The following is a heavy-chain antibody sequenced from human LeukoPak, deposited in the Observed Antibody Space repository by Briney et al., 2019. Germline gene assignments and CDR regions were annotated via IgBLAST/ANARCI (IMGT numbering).Heavy chain of an antibody. J-gene: IGHJ4*02. CDR2: IWYDGSKT. CDR1: GFTFTNYG. Sequence: GSLRLSCTTSGFTFTNYGINWVRPAPGKGLEWVAAIWYDGSKTSYTDSVKGRFTVSRDISKNTVYLQMNGLKAEDTAVYYCARDDCSTTPCYAYWGQGTLVTVSS. CDR3: ARDDCSTTPCYAY. D-gene: IGHD2-2*01. V-gene: IGHV3-33*01.